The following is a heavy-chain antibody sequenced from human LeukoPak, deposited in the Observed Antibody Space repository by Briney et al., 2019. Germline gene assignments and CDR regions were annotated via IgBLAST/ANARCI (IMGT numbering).Heavy chain of an antibody. Sequence: SETLSLTCTVSGGFISTYYWSWIRQPPGKGLEGIGYIHYSGGTNYNPSLKSRVTISVDTSKNQFSLKLSSVTAADTAVYYCAREQYDSSGYFFLDLWGRGTLVTVSS. J-gene: IGHJ2*01. CDR2: IHYSGGT. D-gene: IGHD3-22*01. V-gene: IGHV4-59*01. CDR3: AREQYDSSGYFFLDL. CDR1: GGFISTYY.